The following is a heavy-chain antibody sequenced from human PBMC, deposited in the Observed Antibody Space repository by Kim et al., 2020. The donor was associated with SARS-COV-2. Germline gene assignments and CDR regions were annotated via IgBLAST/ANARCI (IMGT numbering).Heavy chain of an antibody. D-gene: IGHD1-26*01. J-gene: IGHJ3*02. CDR1: GDTISTNSAT. V-gene: IGHV6-1*01. CDR2: TYYRSKWSN. Sequence: SQTLSLTCAISGDTISTNSATWNWIRQSPSRGLEWLGRTYYRSKWSNDYAVSVRSRITINPDTSKNQFSLHLKSVTPEDTAVYYCARDPLYSGISGVFDIWGQGTMVTVSS. CDR3: ARDPLYSGISGVFDI.